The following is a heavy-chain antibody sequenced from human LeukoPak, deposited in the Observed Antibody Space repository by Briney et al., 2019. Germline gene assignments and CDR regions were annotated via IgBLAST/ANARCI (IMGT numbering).Heavy chain of an antibody. Sequence: PSQNLSLTCTISGDSIRSTTEYYWAWIRQSPGKGLEWIGSIDYSDAHYKPSLNGRATMSVDTSKTQFFLRLSSVTASDTAVYYCARLQNTGISGRGLMDVWGKGTKVIVSS. V-gene: IGHV4-39*01. CDR2: IDYSDA. J-gene: IGHJ6*03. CDR1: GDSIRSTTEYY. D-gene: IGHD1-20*01. CDR3: ARLQNTGISGRGLMDV.